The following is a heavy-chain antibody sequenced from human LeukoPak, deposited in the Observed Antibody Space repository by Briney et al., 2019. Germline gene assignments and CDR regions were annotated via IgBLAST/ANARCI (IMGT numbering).Heavy chain of an antibody. CDR2: IDDSERT. V-gene: IGHV3-23*05. CDR1: GFTFSSYI. Sequence: GGSLRLSCTACGFTFSSYILNWVRQAPGKGLEWVSTIDDSERTHYADSVQGRFTISRDNSKNTIFLHVNSLRAEDTAVYFCSTRLGEHFDYWGQGTLVTVSS. D-gene: IGHD3-16*01. J-gene: IGHJ4*02. CDR3: STRLGEHFDY.